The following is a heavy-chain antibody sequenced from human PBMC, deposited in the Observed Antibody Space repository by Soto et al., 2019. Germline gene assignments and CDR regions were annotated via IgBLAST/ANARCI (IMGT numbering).Heavy chain of an antibody. Sequence: SETLSLTWAVSGGSISSGGYSWSWIRQPPGKGLEWIGSIHYSGSTYYNPSLKSRVTISVDTSKNQFSLKMSSVTAADTAVYYCASPTMVRRGVGAFDIWGPGTMVTVSS. CDR2: IHYSGST. J-gene: IGHJ3*02. D-gene: IGHD3-10*01. V-gene: IGHV4-30-2*03. CDR1: GGSISSGGYS. CDR3: ASPTMVRRGVGAFDI.